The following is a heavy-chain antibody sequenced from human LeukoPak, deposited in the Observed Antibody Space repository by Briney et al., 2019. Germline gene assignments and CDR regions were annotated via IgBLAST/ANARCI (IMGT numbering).Heavy chain of an antibody. J-gene: IGHJ4*02. CDR2: ISGSGGST. V-gene: IGHV3-23*01. CDR3: AKRERGSYSLDY. CDR1: GFTFSSYA. Sequence: PGGSLRLSCAASGFTFSSYAMSWVRQAPGKGLEWVSAISGSGGSTCYADSVKGRFTISRDNSKNTLYLQMNSLRAEDTAVYYCAKRERGSYSLDYWGQGTLVTVSS. D-gene: IGHD1-26*01.